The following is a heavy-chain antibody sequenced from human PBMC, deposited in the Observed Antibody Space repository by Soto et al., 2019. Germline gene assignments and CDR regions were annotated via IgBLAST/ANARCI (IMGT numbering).Heavy chain of an antibody. CDR1: GYTFTSYG. CDR2: ISAYNGNT. J-gene: IGHJ6*02. Sequence: ASVKVSCKASGYTFTSYGISWVRQAPGQGLEWMAWISAYNGNTYYAQNLQGRVTMATDTSTSTAYMELRSLRSDDTAVYYCARDKDRLQLGGNYYYAMAVWGQGTTVTVSS. V-gene: IGHV1-18*01. CDR3: ARDKDRLQLGGNYYYAMAV. D-gene: IGHD1-1*01.